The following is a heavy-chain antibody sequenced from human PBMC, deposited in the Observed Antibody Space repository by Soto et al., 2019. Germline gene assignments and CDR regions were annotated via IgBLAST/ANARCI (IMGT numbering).Heavy chain of an antibody. CDR3: AKDKNIGRSGINVDFDY. V-gene: IGHV3-9*01. J-gene: IGHJ4*02. Sequence: GGSLRLSCAASGFTFDDYAMHWVRQAPGKGLEWVSGISWNSGSIGYADSVKGRFTISRDNAKNSLYLQMNSLRAEDTALYYCAKDKNIGRSGINVDFDYWGQGTLVTVSS. CDR2: ISWNSGSI. CDR1: GFTFDDYA. D-gene: IGHD3-10*01.